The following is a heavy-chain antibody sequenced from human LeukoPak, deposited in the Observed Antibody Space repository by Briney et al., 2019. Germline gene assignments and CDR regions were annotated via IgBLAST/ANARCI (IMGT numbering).Heavy chain of an antibody. V-gene: IGHV1-2*02. Sequence: GASVKVSCKASGYTFTGYYMHWVRQAPGQGLEWMGWINPNSGGTNYAQRFQGRVTITADESTSTAYMELSSLRSEDTAVYYCARDEGYSYGAPHYCMDVWGKGTTVTISS. CDR2: INPNSGGT. CDR1: GYTFTGYY. CDR3: ARDEGYSYGAPHYCMDV. D-gene: IGHD5-18*01. J-gene: IGHJ6*03.